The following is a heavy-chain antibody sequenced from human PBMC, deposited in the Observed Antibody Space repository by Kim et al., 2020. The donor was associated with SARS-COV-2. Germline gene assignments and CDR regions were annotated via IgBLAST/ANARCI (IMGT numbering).Heavy chain of an antibody. V-gene: IGHV1-3*01. CDR2: INAGNGNT. Sequence: ASVKVSCKASGYTFTSYAMHWVRQAPGQRLEWMGWINAGNGNTKYSQKFQGRVTITRDTSASTAYMELSSLRSEDTAVYYCARAMGGGYPLSQADFDYWGQGPLVTVSS. CDR3: ARAMGGGYPLSQADFDY. D-gene: IGHD3-16*01. CDR1: GYTFTSYA. J-gene: IGHJ4*02.